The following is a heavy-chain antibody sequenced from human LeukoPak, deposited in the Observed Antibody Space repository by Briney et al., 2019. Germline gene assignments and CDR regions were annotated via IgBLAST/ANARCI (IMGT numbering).Heavy chain of an antibody. D-gene: IGHD1-1*01. Sequence: GGSLRLSCAASGFTFSSYAMHWVRQAPGKGLEWVAVISYDGSNKYYADSVKGRFTISRDNSKNTLYLQMNSLRAEDTAVYYCARDRTGIFDYWGQGTLVTVS. CDR3: ARDRTGIFDY. CDR1: GFTFSSYA. J-gene: IGHJ4*02. V-gene: IGHV3-30*04. CDR2: ISYDGSNK.